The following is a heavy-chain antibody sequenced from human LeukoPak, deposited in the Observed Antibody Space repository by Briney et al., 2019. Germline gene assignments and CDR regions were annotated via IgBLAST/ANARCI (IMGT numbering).Heavy chain of an antibody. Sequence: ASVKVSCKASGYTFTSYGISWVRQAPGQGLEWMGWISAYNGNTNYAQKLQGRVTMTTDTSTSTAYMELRSLRSDDTAVYYCARGGRSLRYSDWSPIDYWGQGTLVTVSS. D-gene: IGHD3-9*01. CDR2: ISAYNGNT. CDR3: ARGGRSLRYSDWSPIDY. J-gene: IGHJ4*02. CDR1: GYTFTSYG. V-gene: IGHV1-18*04.